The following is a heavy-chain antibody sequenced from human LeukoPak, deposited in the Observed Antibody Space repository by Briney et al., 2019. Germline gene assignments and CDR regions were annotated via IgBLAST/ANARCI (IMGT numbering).Heavy chain of an antibody. J-gene: IGHJ4*02. CDR1: GFTVSSNY. Sequence: GGSLRLSCAASGFTVSSNYMSWVRQAPGKGLEWVSVIYSGGSTYYADSVKGRFTISRDNSKNTLYLQMNSLRAEDTAVYYCAKGRVTMIVVVTPFDHWGQGSLVTVSS. CDR2: IYSGGST. CDR3: AKGRVTMIVVVTPFDH. V-gene: IGHV3-53*01. D-gene: IGHD3-22*01.